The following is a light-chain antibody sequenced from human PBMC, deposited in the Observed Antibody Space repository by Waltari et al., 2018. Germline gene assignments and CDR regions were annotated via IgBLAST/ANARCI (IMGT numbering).Light chain of an antibody. CDR3: QQRRSWPLT. CDR2: DTS. Sequence: EIVLTQSPATLSLSPWERATLSCRASQTVDSYLIWYQQRPGQAPRLLIYDTSDRATGIPARFSGSGSGTDYTLTISSLEPEDFAVYYCQQRRSWPLTFGGGTKVEIK. J-gene: IGKJ4*01. CDR1: QTVDSY. V-gene: IGKV3-11*01.